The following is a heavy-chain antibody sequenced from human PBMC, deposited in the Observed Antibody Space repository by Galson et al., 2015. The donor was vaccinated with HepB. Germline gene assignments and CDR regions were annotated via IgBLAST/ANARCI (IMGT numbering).Heavy chain of an antibody. D-gene: IGHD4-17*01. V-gene: IGHV1-69*13. Sequence: SVKVSCKASGGTFSSYAISWVRQAPGQGLEWMGGIIPIFGTANYAQKFQGRVTITVDESTSTAYMELSSLRSEDTAVYYCARGEVDHDYEPFDYWGQGTLVTVSS. CDR1: GGTFSSYA. J-gene: IGHJ4*02. CDR3: ARGEVDHDYEPFDY. CDR2: IIPIFGTA.